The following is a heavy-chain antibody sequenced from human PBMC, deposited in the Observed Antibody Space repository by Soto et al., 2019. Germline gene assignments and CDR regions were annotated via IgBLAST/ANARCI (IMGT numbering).Heavy chain of an antibody. CDR2: ISVGGGTT. Sequence: EVQLLESGGGLVQPGGSLRLSCAASGFTFNNYAMTWVRQAPGKGLEWVSAISVGGGTTSYADSVKGRFTVSRDGYKNTLYLLMRSLRAENTALYYCAKGRGGSGSLTPRVDFWGQGTLVPVSS. CDR3: AKGRGGSGSLTPRVDF. D-gene: IGHD3-10*01. CDR1: GFTFNNYA. V-gene: IGHV3-23*01. J-gene: IGHJ4*02.